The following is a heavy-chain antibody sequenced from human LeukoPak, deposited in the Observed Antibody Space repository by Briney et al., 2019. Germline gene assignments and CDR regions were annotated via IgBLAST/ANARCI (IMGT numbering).Heavy chain of an antibody. J-gene: IGHJ5*02. CDR1: GGSISSYY. CDR3: ARDLPYSSGYSGGYWFDP. CDR2: IYTSGST. V-gene: IGHV4-4*07. D-gene: IGHD3-22*01. Sequence: TSETLSLTCTVSGGSISSYYWSWIRQPAGKGLEWIGRIYTSGSTNYNPSLKSRLTMSVDTSKNQFSLKLSSVTAADTAVYYCARDLPYSSGYSGGYWFDPWGQGTLVTVSS.